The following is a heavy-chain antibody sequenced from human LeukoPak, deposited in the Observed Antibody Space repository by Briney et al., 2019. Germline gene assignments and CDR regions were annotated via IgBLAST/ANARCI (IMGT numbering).Heavy chain of an antibody. D-gene: IGHD3-16*01. CDR2: INGSGGRT. CDR3: AKRGYYERGMDV. J-gene: IGHJ6*02. CDR1: GFTFSSYA. Sequence: GGSLTLSCAASGFTFSSYAMSWVRQAPGKGLEWVSAINGSGGRTYYGDSRKGRFTIYRDNSKNTLYLQMNSLRAEDTAVYYCAKRGYYERGMDVWGQGTTVTVSS. V-gene: IGHV3-23*01.